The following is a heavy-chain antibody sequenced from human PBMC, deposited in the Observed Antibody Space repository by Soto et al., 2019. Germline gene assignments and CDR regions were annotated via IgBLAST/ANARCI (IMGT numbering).Heavy chain of an antibody. CDR1: GGSITTGGYY. V-gene: IGHV4-31*03. Sequence: SETLSLTCTVSGGSITTGGYYWSWIRQLPGKGLEWIGHRYYSESTYYNPSLKSRVSISLDTSKNQFSLKLSFVTAADTAMYYCARTKCSGGSCYSWSLDYWGQGTSVTVFS. CDR2: RYYSEST. J-gene: IGHJ4*02. CDR3: ARTKCSGGSCYSWSLDY. D-gene: IGHD2-15*01.